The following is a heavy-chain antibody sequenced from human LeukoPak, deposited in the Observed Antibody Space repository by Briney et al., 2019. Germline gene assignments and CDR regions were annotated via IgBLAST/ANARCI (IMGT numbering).Heavy chain of an antibody. CDR1: GFTFSSYW. J-gene: IGHJ4*02. CDR2: IKQDGSEK. CDR3: ARGGNYYDSSGYYDHLTYFDY. Sequence: PGGSLRLSCAASGFTFSSYWMTWVRQAPGKGLEWVANIKQDGSEKYYVDSVKGRFTISRDNAKNSLYLQMNSLRAEDTAVYYCARGGNYYDSSGYYDHLTYFDYWGQGTLVTVSS. D-gene: IGHD3-22*01. V-gene: IGHV3-7*01.